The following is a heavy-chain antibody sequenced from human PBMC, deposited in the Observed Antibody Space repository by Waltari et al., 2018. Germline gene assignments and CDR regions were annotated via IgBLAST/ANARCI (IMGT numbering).Heavy chain of an antibody. D-gene: IGHD3-10*01. J-gene: IGHJ6*03. V-gene: IGHV1-69*02. CDR3: AGGDGGYYYYKMDV. Sequence: QVQLVQSGAEAKKPGSSVRVSCRASGGTFTSDSGNWVRQAPGKGREWMGRIMPDISETNYAVKFQGIITITADKSTGTVYMELSGLRSDDTAVYYCAGGDGGYYYYKMDVWGQGTTVTVSS. CDR1: GGTFTSDS. CDR2: IMPDISET.